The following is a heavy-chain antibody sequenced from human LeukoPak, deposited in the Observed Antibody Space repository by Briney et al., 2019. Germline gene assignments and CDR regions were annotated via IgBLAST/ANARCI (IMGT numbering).Heavy chain of an antibody. Sequence: GESLKISCKGSGYTFTSYWIGWVRQMPGKGLEWMGIFYPGDSDTRYSPSFQGQITISADKSISTAYLKWGSLKASDTAMYYCARLNDGHSDYWGQGTLVTVSS. J-gene: IGHJ4*02. CDR3: ARLNDGHSDY. CDR2: FYPGDSDT. D-gene: IGHD1-1*01. V-gene: IGHV5-51*01. CDR1: GYTFTSYW.